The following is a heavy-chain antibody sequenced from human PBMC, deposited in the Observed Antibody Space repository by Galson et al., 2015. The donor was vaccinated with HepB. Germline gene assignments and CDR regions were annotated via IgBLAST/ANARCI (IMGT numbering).Heavy chain of an antibody. J-gene: IGHJ4*02. V-gene: IGHV3-64D*06. Sequence: SLRLSCAASGFSSSDYGMHWVRQAPGKGLEYVSTITKNGDNTYYADSLKGRFTISRDNSKNTLYLQMSGLRVEDTALYYCVKDGTATMTHLDYWGQGTLVTVSS. CDR3: VKDGTATMTHLDY. D-gene: IGHD5-12*01. CDR2: ITKNGDNT. CDR1: GFSSSDYG.